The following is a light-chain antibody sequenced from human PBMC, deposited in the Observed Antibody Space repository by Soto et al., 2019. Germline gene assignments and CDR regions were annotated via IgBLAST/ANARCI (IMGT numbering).Light chain of an antibody. CDR1: QSVNNW. CDR2: DAS. CDR3: QQYNSYWT. J-gene: IGKJ1*01. V-gene: IGKV1-5*01. Sequence: DIQMTQYPSTLSASVGERVTISCRASQSVNNWLAWYQRKPGKAPELLIHDASTLESGITSRFSGSGSGTEFTLTISSLQPDDFATYYCQQYNSYWTFGQGTKVEIK.